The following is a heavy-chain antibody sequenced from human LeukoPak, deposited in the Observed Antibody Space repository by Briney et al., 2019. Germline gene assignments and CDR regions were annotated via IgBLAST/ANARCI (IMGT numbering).Heavy chain of an antibody. V-gene: IGHV3-7*01. CDR3: ARYSGWPGYYFDY. J-gene: IGHJ4*02. Sequence: GGSQRLSCAASGFTFSSYWMSWVRQAPGKGLEWVANIKQDGSEKYYVDSVKGRFTISRDNAKNSLYLQMNSLRAEDTAVYYCARYSGWPGYYFDYWGQGTLVTVSS. CDR1: GFTFSSYW. CDR2: IKQDGSEK. D-gene: IGHD5-12*01.